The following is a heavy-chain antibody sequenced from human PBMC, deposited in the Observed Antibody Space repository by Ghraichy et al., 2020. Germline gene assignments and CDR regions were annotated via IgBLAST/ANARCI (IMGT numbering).Heavy chain of an antibody. CDR1: GGSISSSSYY. CDR2: IYYSEST. CDR3: ASFGEYQLLATDY. Sequence: SETLSLTCTVSGGSISSSSYYWGWIRQPPGKGLEWIGSIYYSESTYYNPSLKSRVTISVDTSKNQFSLKLSSVTAADTAVYYCASFGEYQLLATDYWGQGTLVTVSS. V-gene: IGHV4-39*01. D-gene: IGHD2-2*01. J-gene: IGHJ4*02.